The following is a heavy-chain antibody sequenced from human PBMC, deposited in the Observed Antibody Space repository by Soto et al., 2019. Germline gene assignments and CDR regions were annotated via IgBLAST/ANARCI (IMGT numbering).Heavy chain of an antibody. CDR3: ARGPNYYDSGFSDY. CDR2: INAYGSTT. J-gene: IGHJ4*02. CDR1: GFTFSDYY. D-gene: IGHD3-22*01. V-gene: IGHV3-74*01. Sequence: GGSLRLSCAASGFTFSDYYMSWIRQAPGKGLEWVSRINAYGSTTNYADSVKGRFTISRDNAKNTLYLQMNSLRAEDTAVYYCARGPNYYDSGFSDYWGPGTLVTVSS.